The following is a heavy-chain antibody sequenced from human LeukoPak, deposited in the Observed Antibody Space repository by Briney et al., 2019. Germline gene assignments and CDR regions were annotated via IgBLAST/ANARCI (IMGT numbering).Heavy chain of an antibody. D-gene: IGHD1-14*01. CDR1: GFTFSSYA. V-gene: IGHV3-23*01. CDR3: AGGSTHDNGLDV. J-gene: IGHJ6*02. CDR2: ISGSGGRT. Sequence: GGSLRLSCAASGFTFSSYALSWVRQAPGKGLEWVSNISGSGGRTYYADSVKGRFTISRDNSKNTLYLQMNSLRAEDTAVYYCAGGSTHDNGLDVWGQGTTVTVSS.